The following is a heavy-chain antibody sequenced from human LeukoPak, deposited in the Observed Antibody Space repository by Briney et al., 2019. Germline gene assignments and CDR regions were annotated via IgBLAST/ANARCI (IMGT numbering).Heavy chain of an antibody. V-gene: IGHV3-7*03. CDR1: GFTLSSYW. D-gene: IGHD3-10*01. Sequence: PGGSLRLSCAASGFTLSSYWMSWVRQAPGKGLEWVANIKEDGSEKYYVDSVKGRFTISRDNAQNSVYLHMNSLTAEDTALYYCARDWVAGVPFDAFDIWGQGTMVGVSS. CDR3: ARDWVAGVPFDAFDI. J-gene: IGHJ3*02. CDR2: IKEDGSEK.